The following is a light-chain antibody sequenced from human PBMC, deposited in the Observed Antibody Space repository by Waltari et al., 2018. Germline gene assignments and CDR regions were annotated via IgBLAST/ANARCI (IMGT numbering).Light chain of an antibody. Sequence: EIVLTQSPATLSLSPGERATLSCRASQSVSSYLGWYQQKPGQAPRLLIYEASNRATGIPPRFSGSGSGTDLTLTISSLEPEDFAVYYCQQRSNWPPLTFGGGTKVEIK. J-gene: IGKJ4*01. CDR3: QQRSNWPPLT. CDR1: QSVSSY. CDR2: EAS. V-gene: IGKV3-11*01.